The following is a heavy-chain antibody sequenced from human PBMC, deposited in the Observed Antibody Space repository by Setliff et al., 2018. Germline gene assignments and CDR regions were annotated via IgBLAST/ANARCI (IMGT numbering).Heavy chain of an antibody. J-gene: IGHJ6*03. V-gene: IGHV4-31*03. CDR2: IYYSGTT. CDR1: GGPISSAGYY. D-gene: IGHD3-22*01. CDR3: VRESYDSSGYSGGDYYYYYMDV. Sequence: SETLSLTCTVSGGPISSAGYYWTWIRQQPGKGLEWIGYIYYSGTTYYNPSLKSRVTILIDTSKNQFSLELSSVTAADTAVYYCVRESYDSSGYSGGDYYYYYMDVWGRGTTVTVSS.